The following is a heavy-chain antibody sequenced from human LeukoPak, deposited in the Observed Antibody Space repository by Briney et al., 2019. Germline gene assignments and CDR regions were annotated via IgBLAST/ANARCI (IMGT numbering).Heavy chain of an antibody. J-gene: IGHJ4*02. CDR1: GYTFTSYG. CDR2: ISAYNGNT. Sequence: ASVKVSCKASGYTFTSYGISWVRQAPGQGLEWTGWISAYNGNTNYAQKLQGRVTMTTDTSTSTAYMELSSLRSEDTAVYYCARGSSSSLYFDYWGQGTLVTVSS. CDR3: ARGSSSSLYFDY. D-gene: IGHD6-6*01. V-gene: IGHV1-18*01.